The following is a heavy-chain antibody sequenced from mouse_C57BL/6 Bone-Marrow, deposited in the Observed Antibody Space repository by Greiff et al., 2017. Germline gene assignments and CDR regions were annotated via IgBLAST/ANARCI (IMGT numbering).Heavy chain of an antibody. CDR2: IDPETGGT. Sequence: VQLQQSGAELVRPGASVTLSCKASGYTFTDYEMHWVKQTPVHGLEWIGAIDPETGGTAYNQKFKGKAILTADKSSSTSYMELRSLTSEDSAVYYCTRVTSGYWGQGTTLTVSS. CDR1: GYTFTDYE. J-gene: IGHJ2*01. CDR3: TRVTSGY. V-gene: IGHV1-15*01. D-gene: IGHD2-12*01.